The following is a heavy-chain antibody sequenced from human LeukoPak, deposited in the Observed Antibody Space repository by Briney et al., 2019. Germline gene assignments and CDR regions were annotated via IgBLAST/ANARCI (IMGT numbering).Heavy chain of an antibody. V-gene: IGHV4-59*08. CDR3: ARHAVYAGSGWAFDY. J-gene: IGHJ4*02. CDR1: DGSISGYY. CDR2: IYYSGST. D-gene: IGHD6-19*01. Sequence: SETLSLTCTVSDGSISGYYWSWIRQPPGKGLEWIGYIYYSGSTNYNPSLKSRVTISVDTSKNQFSLNLNSVTAADTAVYYCARHAVYAGSGWAFDYWGQGTLVTVSS.